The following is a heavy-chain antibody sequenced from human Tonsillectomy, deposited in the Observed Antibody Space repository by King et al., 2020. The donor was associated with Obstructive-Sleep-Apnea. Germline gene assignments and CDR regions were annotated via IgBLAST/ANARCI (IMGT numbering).Heavy chain of an antibody. CDR1: GGSISSSLYY. CDR3: ATTTLHYYGSGTYGMDV. Sequence: QLQESGPGLVKPSETLSLTCTVSGGSISSSLYYWGWIRQPPGKGLEWIGSFSYSGSTYYNPSLKSRVAISVDTSKNQFSLKLSAVTAADTAVYYCATTTLHYYGSGTYGMDVWGQGTTVTVSS. D-gene: IGHD3-10*01. CDR2: FSYSGST. V-gene: IGHV4-39*07. J-gene: IGHJ6*02.